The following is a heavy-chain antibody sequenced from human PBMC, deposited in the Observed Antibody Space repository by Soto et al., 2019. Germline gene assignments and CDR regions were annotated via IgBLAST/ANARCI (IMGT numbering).Heavy chain of an antibody. V-gene: IGHV1-2*04. J-gene: IGHJ6*02. Sequence: ASVTVSCTSSGSTFPGSYMHWVRKDPSQLLEWVGWINPNSGGTNYAQKFQGWVTMTRDTSISTAYMELSRLRSDDTAVYYCARASDSSSWYDAGYYYYGMDGWGQGTTVTVSS. D-gene: IGHD6-13*01. CDR1: GSTFPGSY. CDR3: ARASDSSSWYDAGYYYYGMDG. CDR2: INPNSGGT.